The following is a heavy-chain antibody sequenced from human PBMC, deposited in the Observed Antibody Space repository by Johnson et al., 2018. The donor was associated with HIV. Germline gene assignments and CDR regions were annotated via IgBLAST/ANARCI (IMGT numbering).Heavy chain of an antibody. CDR2: ISWNSGSI. CDR3: ARGGLGYQNIHDPLDI. V-gene: IGHV3-9*01. D-gene: IGHD2-2*01. CDR1: GFTFDDYA. Sequence: VQVVESGGGLVQPGRSLRLSCAASGFTFDDYAMHWVRQAPGKGLEWVSGISWNSGSIGYADSVKGRFTISRDNSKNTLYLQMNRLRAEDAAVYYWARGGLGYQNIHDPLDIWGQGTIVTVSS. J-gene: IGHJ3*02.